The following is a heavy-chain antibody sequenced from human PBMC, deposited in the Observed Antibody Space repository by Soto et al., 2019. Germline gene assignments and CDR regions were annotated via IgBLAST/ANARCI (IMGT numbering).Heavy chain of an antibody. CDR1: GYTFTTYY. Sequence: QVQLMQSGAEVKKPGASVKVSCKASGYTFTTYYMHWVRQAPGQGLEWMGTINPSGGGTNYAQRFQDRVTRTRDTSTSTVYMQLSSRRSEDTAVYYCAREGRGQQLPRYFDYWGQGTLLTVSS. CDR2: INPSGGGT. CDR3: AREGRGQQLPRYFDY. V-gene: IGHV1-46*01. J-gene: IGHJ4*02. D-gene: IGHD6-13*01.